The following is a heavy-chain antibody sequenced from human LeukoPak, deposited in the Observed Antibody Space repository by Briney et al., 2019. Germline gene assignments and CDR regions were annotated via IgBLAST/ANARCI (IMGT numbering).Heavy chain of an antibody. V-gene: IGHV3-7*01. CDR2: IKQDGSEK. D-gene: IGHD2-2*01. CDR1: GFTFSRYW. CDR3: ARETMGADIVVVPTPFDAFDL. J-gene: IGHJ3*01. Sequence: GGSLRLSCAASGFTFSRYWMSWVRQAPGKGLEWVANIKQDGSEKYYVDSVKGRFTISRDNAKNSMYLQMNSLRAEDTAVYYCARETMGADIVVVPTPFDAFDLWGQGTMVTVSS.